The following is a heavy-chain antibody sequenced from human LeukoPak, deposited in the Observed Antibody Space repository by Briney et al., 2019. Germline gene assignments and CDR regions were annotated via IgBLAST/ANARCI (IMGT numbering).Heavy chain of an antibody. CDR1: GGSISSGSYY. D-gene: IGHD4-23*01. V-gene: IGHV4-61*02. CDR2: IYTSGST. Sequence: PSQTLSLTCTVSGGSISSGSYYWSWIRQPAGKGLEWIGRIYTSGSTNYNPSLKSRVTISVDTSKNQFSLKLSSVTAADTAVYYCARAAVVSGWRNWFDPWGQGTLVTVSS. CDR3: ARAAVVSGWRNWFDP. J-gene: IGHJ5*02.